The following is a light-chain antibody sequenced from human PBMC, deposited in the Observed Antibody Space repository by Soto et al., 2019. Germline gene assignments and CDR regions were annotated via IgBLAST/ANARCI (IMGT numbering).Light chain of an antibody. CDR1: SSDVGGSNF. V-gene: IGLV2-8*01. CDR3: SSYAGSNTVM. Sequence: QSALTQPPSASGSPGQSVTISCTGTSSDVGGSNFVSWYQQYPGKAPKLMIYEVSKRPSGVPDRFSGSKSGNTPALTVSGLQAEDEADYYCSSYAGSNTVMFGGGTKVTVL. J-gene: IGLJ3*02. CDR2: EVS.